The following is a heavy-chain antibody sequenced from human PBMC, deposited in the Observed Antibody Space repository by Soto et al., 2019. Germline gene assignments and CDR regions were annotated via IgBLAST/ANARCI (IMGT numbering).Heavy chain of an antibody. CDR1: GFTFSNAW. V-gene: IGHV3-15*07. Sequence: EVQLVESGGGLVKPGGSLRLSCAASGFTFSNAWMNWVRQAPGKGLEWVGRIKSKTDGGTTDYAAPVKGRFTISRDDSKNTLYLQMNSLKTEDTAVYYCTTQWELLIAEYFQHWGQGTLVTVSS. CDR3: TTQWELLIAEYFQH. J-gene: IGHJ1*01. CDR2: IKSKTDGGTT. D-gene: IGHD1-26*01.